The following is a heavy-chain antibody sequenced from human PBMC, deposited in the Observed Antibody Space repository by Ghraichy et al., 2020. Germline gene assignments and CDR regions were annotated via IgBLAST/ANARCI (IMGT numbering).Heavy chain of an antibody. CDR1: GYTFTGYY. D-gene: IGHD1-1*01. CDR2: INPKTGDT. Sequence: ASVKVSCKASGYTFTGYYIHWVRQAPGQGLEWMGRINPKTGDTNYAQKFQGRVTMTRDTSITTADMELSRLNSDDTAVYYCASLYKNNWYEAFDIWGQGTMVTVSS. V-gene: IGHV1-2*06. J-gene: IGHJ3*02. CDR3: ASLYKNNWYEAFDI.